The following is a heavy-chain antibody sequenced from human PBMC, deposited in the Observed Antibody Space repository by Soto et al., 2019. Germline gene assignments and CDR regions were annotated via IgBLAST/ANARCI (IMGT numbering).Heavy chain of an antibody. J-gene: IGHJ6*02. CDR3: ASANTATYYGMDV. Sequence: QVQLQESGPGLVKPSETLSLTCTVSGGSVSSGSYYWSWIRQPPGKGLEWIGYIYYSGSTNYHPSLKSRVTISVDTSKNQFSLKLSSVTAADTAVYYCASANTATYYGMDVWGQGTTVTVSS. CDR1: GGSVSSGSYY. V-gene: IGHV4-61*01. CDR2: IYYSGST. D-gene: IGHD5-18*01.